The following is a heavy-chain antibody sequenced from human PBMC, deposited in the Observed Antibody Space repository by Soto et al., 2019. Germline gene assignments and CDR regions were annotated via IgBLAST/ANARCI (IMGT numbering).Heavy chain of an antibody. D-gene: IGHD3-16*02. J-gene: IGHJ4*02. V-gene: IGHV3-11*01. CDR2: ISSSGSTI. Sequence: GGSLRLSCAASGFTFSDYYMSWIRQAPGKGLEWVSYISSSGSTIYYADSVKGRFTISRDNAKNSLYLQMNSLRAEDTAVYYCARGLESDYIWGSYRYVFDYWGQGTLVTVSS. CDR3: ARGLESDYIWGSYRYVFDY. CDR1: GFTFSDYY.